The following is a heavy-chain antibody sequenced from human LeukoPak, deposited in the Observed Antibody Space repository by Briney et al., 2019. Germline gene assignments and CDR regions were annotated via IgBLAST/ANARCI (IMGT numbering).Heavy chain of an antibody. Sequence: SETLSLTCSVSGGSISSYYWSWIRQPPGKGLERIGYIYYSGSTNYNPSLKSRVTISVDTSKNQFSLKLSSVTAADTAVYYCARRVVSGYDWFDPWGQGTLVTVSS. J-gene: IGHJ5*02. D-gene: IGHD5-12*01. CDR3: ARRVVSGYDWFDP. CDR2: IYYSGST. V-gene: IGHV4-59*01. CDR1: GGSISSYY.